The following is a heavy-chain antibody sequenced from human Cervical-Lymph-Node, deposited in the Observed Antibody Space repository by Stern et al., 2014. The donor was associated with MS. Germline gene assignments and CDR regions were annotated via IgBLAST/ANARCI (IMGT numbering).Heavy chain of an antibody. CDR3: ARSIVVVPTSVGAVVNWFDP. Sequence: VQLVESGAEVKKPGASVKVSCKTYGYTFINYAITWVRQAPGQVLELMGWISPYNGDTYYAQKFQDRVNMTTDSSASTAYMDLRSLRSDDTAIYYCARSIVVVPTSVGAVVNWFDPWGQGTPVTVSS. D-gene: IGHD2-2*01. V-gene: IGHV1-18*01. J-gene: IGHJ5*02. CDR1: GYTFINYA. CDR2: ISPYNGDT.